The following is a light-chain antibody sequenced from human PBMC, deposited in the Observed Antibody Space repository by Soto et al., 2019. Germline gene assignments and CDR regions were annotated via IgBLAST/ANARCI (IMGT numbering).Light chain of an antibody. Sequence: QSVLTQPPSASGTPGQRVTISCSGGSSNIGTNYVSWYQRLPGTAPKPLIHRNNQRPSGVPDRFSGSMSGTSAPLAISGLRSEDEADYFCAAWDDSLRALVFGGGTKLTVL. J-gene: IGLJ2*01. CDR1: SSNIGTNY. V-gene: IGLV1-47*01. CDR3: AAWDDSLRALV. CDR2: RNN.